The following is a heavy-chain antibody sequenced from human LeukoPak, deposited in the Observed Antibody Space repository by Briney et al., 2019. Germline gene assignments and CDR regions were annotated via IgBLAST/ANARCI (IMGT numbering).Heavy chain of an antibody. V-gene: IGHV1-8*03. CDR2: MNPNSGNT. CDR1: GYTFTSYD. Sequence: ASVKVSCKASGYTFTSYDINWVRQATGQGLEWMGWMNPNSGNTGYAQKFQGRVTITRNTSISTAYMELSSLRSEDTAVYYCARGAGLRNYPFNYYYYMDVWGKGTTVTVSS. J-gene: IGHJ6*03. CDR3: ARGAGLRNYPFNYYYYMDV. D-gene: IGHD1-7*01.